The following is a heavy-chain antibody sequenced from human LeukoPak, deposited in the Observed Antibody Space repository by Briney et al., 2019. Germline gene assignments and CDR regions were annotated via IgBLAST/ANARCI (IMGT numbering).Heavy chain of an antibody. V-gene: IGHV1-69*04. J-gene: IGHJ5*02. CDR2: IIPILGIA. Sequence: SVKVSCKASGGTFSSYAISWVRQAPGQGLEWMGRIIPILGIANYAQKFQGRVTITADKSTSTAYVELSSLRSEDTAVYYCATVLRFLEWSTLDPWGQGTLVTVSS. D-gene: IGHD3-3*01. CDR1: GGTFSSYA. CDR3: ATVLRFLEWSTLDP.